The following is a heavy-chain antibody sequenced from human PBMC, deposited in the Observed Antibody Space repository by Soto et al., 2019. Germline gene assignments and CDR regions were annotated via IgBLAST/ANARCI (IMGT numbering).Heavy chain of an antibody. Sequence: EVQLVESGGGLVQPGGSLRLSCAASGFTFSDYWMHWVRQAPGKGLVWVSRINSDGITTTYADSMKGRFTISRDNAKNTLYLQMNSLRAEDTAVYYCANNWDCSGGTCYSYYSYDMDVWGQGTTVTVSS. J-gene: IGHJ6*02. CDR3: ANNWDCSGGTCYSYYSYDMDV. V-gene: IGHV3-74*01. CDR2: INSDGITT. CDR1: GFTFSDYW. D-gene: IGHD2-15*01.